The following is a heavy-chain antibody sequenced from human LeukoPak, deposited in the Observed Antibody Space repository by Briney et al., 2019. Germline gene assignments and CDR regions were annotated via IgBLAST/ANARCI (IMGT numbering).Heavy chain of an antibody. CDR3: ARDIPQYYYDSSGYLARFDP. V-gene: IGHV1-2*02. J-gene: IGHJ5*02. Sequence: GASVKVSCKASGYTFTGYYMHWVRQAPGQGLEWMGWINPNSGGTNYAQKLQGRVTMTTDTSTSTAYMELRSLRSDDTAVYYCARDIPQYYYDSSGYLARFDPWGQGTLVTVSS. CDR2: INPNSGGT. D-gene: IGHD3-22*01. CDR1: GYTFTGYY.